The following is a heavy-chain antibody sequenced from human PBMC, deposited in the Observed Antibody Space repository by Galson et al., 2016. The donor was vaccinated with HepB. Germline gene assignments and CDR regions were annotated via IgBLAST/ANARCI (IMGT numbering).Heavy chain of an antibody. Sequence: PALVKPTQPLTLTCTFSGFSLSTSGVGVGWIRQPPGKALEWPALIFRHDDKLYSPSLKRRLTITRDTSKNQVVLTMTNMDPVDTATYSCAHLPTSLRSGEKFDCWGQGTLVTVSS. CDR1: GFSLSTSGVG. CDR2: IFRHDDK. CDR3: AHLPTSLRSGEKFDC. D-gene: IGHD3-10*01. V-gene: IGHV2-5*01. J-gene: IGHJ4*02.